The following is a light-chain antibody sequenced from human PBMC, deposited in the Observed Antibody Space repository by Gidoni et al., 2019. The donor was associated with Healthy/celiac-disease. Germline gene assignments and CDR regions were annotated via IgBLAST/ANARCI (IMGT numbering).Light chain of an antibody. CDR2: AAS. V-gene: IGKV1-39*01. J-gene: IGKJ2*01. CDR3: QQSYSTPPDT. CDR1: QNIISY. Sequence: DIQMTQPPPSPSASVGDRVTITCRASQNIISYLNWYQQKPGKAPKLMIYAASSLQSGVPSRFSGSGSGTDFTLTSSSLQPEDFATYYWQQSYSTPPDTFGQGTKLEIK.